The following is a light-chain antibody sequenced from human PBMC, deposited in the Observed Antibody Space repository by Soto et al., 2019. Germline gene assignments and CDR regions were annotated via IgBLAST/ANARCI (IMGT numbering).Light chain of an antibody. J-gene: IGLJ1*01. Sequence: QSALTQPASVSGSPGQSITISCTGTSSDVGSYNLVSCYQQHPGKAPKLMIYEGSKPPSGVSNLFSGSKSGSTASLTIPGLQAEDEADYYCCSYAGSSSNYVFGTGTKVTVL. V-gene: IGLV2-23*01. CDR1: SSDVGSYNL. CDR2: EGS. CDR3: CSYAGSSSNYV.